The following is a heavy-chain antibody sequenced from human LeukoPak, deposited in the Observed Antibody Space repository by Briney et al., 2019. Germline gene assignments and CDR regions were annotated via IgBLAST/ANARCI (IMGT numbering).Heavy chain of an antibody. J-gene: IGHJ6*03. CDR2: MNPNSGNT. CDR1: GDTFTGYY. V-gene: IGHV1-8*02. Sequence: GASVKVSCKPSGDTFTGYYMHWVRQAPGQGLEWMGWMNPNSGNTGYAQKFQGRVTMTRNTSISTAYMELSSLRSEDTAVCYCARAYSSSWYYYYYYMDVWGKGTTVTVSS. D-gene: IGHD6-13*01. CDR3: ARAYSSSWYYYYYYMDV.